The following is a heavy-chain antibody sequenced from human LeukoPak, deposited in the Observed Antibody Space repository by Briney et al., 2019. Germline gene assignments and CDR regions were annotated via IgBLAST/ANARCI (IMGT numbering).Heavy chain of an antibody. CDR3: ARDKGVAARDFDY. V-gene: IGHV3-21*01. J-gene: IGHJ4*02. D-gene: IGHD6-6*01. CDR1: GFTLSSYS. Sequence: PGGSLRLSCTASGFTLSSYSMNWVRQAPGKGLEWVSSISSSSSYIYYADSVKGRFTISRDNTKNSLYLQINSLRAEDTAVYYCARDKGVAARDFDYWGQGTLVTVSS. CDR2: ISSSSSYI.